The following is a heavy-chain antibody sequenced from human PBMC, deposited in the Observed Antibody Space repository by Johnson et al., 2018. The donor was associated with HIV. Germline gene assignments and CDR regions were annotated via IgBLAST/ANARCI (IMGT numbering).Heavy chain of an antibody. CDR3: AREVGARGSDAFDI. D-gene: IGHD1-26*01. CDR1: GFTFDDFG. Sequence: MQLVESGGGVVQPGRSLRLSCAASGFTFDDFGLSWVRQAPGKGLEWVSGINWNGGSKGYADSVKGRFSISRDSAKNSLYLQMDSLRPEDTAVYSCAREVGARGSDAFDIWGQGTMVTVSS. J-gene: IGHJ3*02. V-gene: IGHV3-20*04. CDR2: INWNGGSK.